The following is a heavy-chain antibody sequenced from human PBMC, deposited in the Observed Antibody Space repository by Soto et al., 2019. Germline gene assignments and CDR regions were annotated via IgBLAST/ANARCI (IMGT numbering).Heavy chain of an antibody. J-gene: IGHJ4*02. V-gene: IGHV3-15*01. Sequence: EVQLVESGGGLVKPGGSLRLSCAASGFTFSNAWMSWVRQAPGKGLEWVGRIKSKTDGGTTDYAAPVKGRFTISRDNSTNTLYLQMNSLKTEDTAVYYCTTRPPYYYDSSGYFYWGQGTLVTVSS. CDR3: TTRPPYYYDSSGYFY. CDR2: IKSKTDGGTT. CDR1: GFTFSNAW. D-gene: IGHD3-22*01.